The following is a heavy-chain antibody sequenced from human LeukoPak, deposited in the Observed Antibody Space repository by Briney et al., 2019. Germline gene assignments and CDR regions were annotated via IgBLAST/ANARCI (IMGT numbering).Heavy chain of an antibody. J-gene: IGHJ3*02. V-gene: IGHV3-23*01. CDR2: NSGSGDST. D-gene: IGHD2-15*01. Sequence: GGSLRLSCAASGLTFSNDSMSWVRQAPGKGLEWVSANSGSGDSTYYADSVKGRFTISRDNSKNTLYLQLNSLRAEDTAVYYLAKPCRGCLSPFDAFDIWGQGTMVTVSS. CDR3: AKPCRGCLSPFDAFDI. CDR1: GLTFSNDS.